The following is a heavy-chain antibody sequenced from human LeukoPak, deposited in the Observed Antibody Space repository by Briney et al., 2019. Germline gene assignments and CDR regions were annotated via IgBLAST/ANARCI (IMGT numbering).Heavy chain of an antibody. CDR1: GGSISSGDYY. V-gene: IGHV4-30-4*08. D-gene: IGHD1-26*01. J-gene: IGHJ4*02. CDR2: IYYSGST. Sequence: SETLSLTCTVSGGSISSGDYYWSWIRQPPGTGLEWIGYIYYSGSTYYNPSLKSRVTISVDTSKNQFSPKLSSVTAADTAVYYCATKGGVVGATNFDYWGQGTLVTVSS. CDR3: ATKGGVVGATNFDY.